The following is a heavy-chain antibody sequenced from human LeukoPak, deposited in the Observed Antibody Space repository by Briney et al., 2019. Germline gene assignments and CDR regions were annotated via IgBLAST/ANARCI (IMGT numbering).Heavy chain of an antibody. V-gene: IGHV1-18*01. CDR1: GYTFTSYG. D-gene: IGHD2-2*01. CDR3: ARVPRYCSSTSCPPDYYYFDY. Sequence: ASVKVSCKASGYTFTSYGISWVRQVPGQGLEWMGWISAYNGNTNYAQKLQGRVTMTTDTSTSTAYMELRSLRSDDTAVYYCARVPRYCSSTSCPPDYYYFDYWGQGTLVTVSS. CDR2: ISAYNGNT. J-gene: IGHJ4*02.